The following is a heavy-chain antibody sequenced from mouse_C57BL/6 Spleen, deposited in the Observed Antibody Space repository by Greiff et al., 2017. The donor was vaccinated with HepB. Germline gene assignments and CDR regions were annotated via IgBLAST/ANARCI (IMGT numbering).Heavy chain of an antibody. CDR2: ISDGGSYT. V-gene: IGHV5-4*03. J-gene: IGHJ4*01. D-gene: IGHD1-1*01. CDR3: ARSSSHYYAMDY. Sequence: EVKVEESGGGLVKPGGSLKLSCAASGFTFSSYAMSWVRQTPEKRLEWVATISDGGSYTYYPDNVKGRFTISRDNAKNNLYLQMSHLKSEDTAMYYCARSSSHYYAMDYWGQGTSVTVSS. CDR1: GFTFSSYA.